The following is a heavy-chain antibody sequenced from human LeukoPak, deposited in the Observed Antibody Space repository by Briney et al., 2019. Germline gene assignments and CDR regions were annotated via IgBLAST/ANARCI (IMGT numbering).Heavy chain of an antibody. D-gene: IGHD1-26*01. CDR2: IRYDGSNK. J-gene: IGHJ4*02. Sequence: PGGSLRLSCAASGFIFSSYGMHWVRQAPGKGLEWVAFIRYDGSNKYYADSVKGRFTISRDNSKNTLYLQMNSLRAEDTAVYYCAKDAAFIVGATVVDYWGQGTLVTVSS. CDR3: AKDAAFIVGATVVDY. CDR1: GFIFSSYG. V-gene: IGHV3-30*02.